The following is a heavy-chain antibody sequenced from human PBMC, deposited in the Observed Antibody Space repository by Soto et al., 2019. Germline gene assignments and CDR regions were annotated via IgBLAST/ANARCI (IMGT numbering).Heavy chain of an antibody. CDR3: VPLQPSTIVGRPGMDV. CDR2: IIPLFRTT. D-gene: IGHD6-6*01. J-gene: IGHJ6*02. V-gene: IGHV1-69*01. CDR1: GDTFSRYA. Sequence: QVQLVQSGAEVKKPGSSVKVSCKASGDTFSRYAITWVRQAPGHGLEWMGGIIPLFRTTNYAQKFQDRVTITADESTSTAYMELSSLRSDDTAVYYYVPLQPSTIVGRPGMDVWGQGTTVTVSS.